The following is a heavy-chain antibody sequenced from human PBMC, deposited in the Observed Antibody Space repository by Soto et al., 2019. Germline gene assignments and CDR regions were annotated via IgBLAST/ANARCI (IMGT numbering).Heavy chain of an antibody. CDR1: GFTFSNAW. J-gene: IGHJ6*03. V-gene: IGHV3-15*01. CDR3: TTALSDCSSTSCYYYYYYMDV. D-gene: IGHD2-2*01. Sequence: GGSLRLSCAASGFTFSNAWMSWVRQAPGKGLEWVGRIKSKTDGGTTDYAAPVKGRFTISRDDSKNTLYLQMNSLKTEDTAVYYCTTALSDCSSTSCYYYYYYMDVWGKGTTVTVSS. CDR2: IKSKTDGGTT.